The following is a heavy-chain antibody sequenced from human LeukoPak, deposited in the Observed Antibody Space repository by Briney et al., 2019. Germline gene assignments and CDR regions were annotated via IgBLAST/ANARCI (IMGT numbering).Heavy chain of an antibody. J-gene: IGHJ4*02. CDR3: ARDTFQPGLIDS. CDR1: GFTFSSYG. V-gene: IGHV3-21*05. CDR2: INTDSSDI. D-gene: IGHD2-2*01. Sequence: GRSLRLSCAASGFTFSSYGMNWVRQAPGKGLEWVSYINTDSSDIRYADSVKGRFTISRDNARNTLYLQLSSLRAEDSAVYYCARDTFQPGLIDSWGQGTLVTVSS.